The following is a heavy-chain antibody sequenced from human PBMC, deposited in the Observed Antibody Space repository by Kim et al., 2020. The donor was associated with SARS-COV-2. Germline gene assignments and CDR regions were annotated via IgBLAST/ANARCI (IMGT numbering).Heavy chain of an antibody. J-gene: IGHJ4*02. D-gene: IGHD1-26*01. V-gene: IGHV3-30-3*01. Sequence: GGSLRLSCAASGFTFSSYAMHWVRQAPGKGLEWVAVISYDGSNKYYADSVKGRFTISRDNSKNTLYLQMNSLRAEDTAVYYCARPFSRSYYSYFDYWCQG. CDR2: ISYDGSNK. CDR3: ARPFSRSYYSYFDY. CDR1: GFTFSSYA.